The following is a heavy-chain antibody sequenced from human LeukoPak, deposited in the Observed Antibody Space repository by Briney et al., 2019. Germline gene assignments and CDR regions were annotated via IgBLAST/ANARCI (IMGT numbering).Heavy chain of an antibody. J-gene: IGHJ3*01. Sequence: SQTFSLTCAISGDSVSTNSVAWNWIRQSPSRGLEWLGRTYYRSKWNNDYAVSVRSRIAINPDTSKNQFSLQLNSVTPDDTALYFCARGRYSGFDLWGQGTVVTVSS. CDR2: TYYRSKWNN. CDR3: ARGRYSGFDL. CDR1: GDSVSTNSVA. D-gene: IGHD2-21*01. V-gene: IGHV6-1*01.